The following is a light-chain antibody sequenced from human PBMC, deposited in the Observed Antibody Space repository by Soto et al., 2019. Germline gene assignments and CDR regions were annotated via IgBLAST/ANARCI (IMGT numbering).Light chain of an antibody. CDR2: DDN. CDR3: GTWDSSLSVV. CDR1: SSNIGNNY. V-gene: IGLV1-51*01. J-gene: IGLJ2*01. Sequence: QSVLTKPPSVSAAPGQTVTISCSGSSSNIGNNYVFWYQQLPGTAPKLLVYDDNKRPSEIPDRFSGSKSGTSATLGITGLQTGDEADYYCGTWDSSLSVVFGGGTKLTVL.